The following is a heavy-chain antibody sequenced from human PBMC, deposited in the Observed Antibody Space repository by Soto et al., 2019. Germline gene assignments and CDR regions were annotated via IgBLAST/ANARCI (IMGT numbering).Heavy chain of an antibody. CDR1: GFSLSNVREG. D-gene: IGHD3-10*01. CDR2: IYWNDDE. Sequence: QITLNESGPPLVNPTQTLTLTCTFSGFSLSNVREGVAWIRQPPGKALEWLALIYWNDDERYRPSLKNRLTITKDTSKNQVVLTMTNMHPVDTGTDFCAHRLPGWFGDYGDYWGQGTLVTVSS. CDR3: AHRLPGWFGDYGDY. V-gene: IGHV2-5*01. J-gene: IGHJ4*02.